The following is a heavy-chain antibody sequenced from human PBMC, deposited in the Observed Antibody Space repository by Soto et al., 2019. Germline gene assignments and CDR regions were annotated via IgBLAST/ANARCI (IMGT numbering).Heavy chain of an antibody. D-gene: IGHD3-3*01. CDR1: GFSLTTSGVG. J-gene: IGHJ4*02. V-gene: IGHV2-5*02. CDR3: AHRVLRTVFGLVTTTAIYFDF. CDR2: IYWDDDK. Sequence: GPAQVKPRQTLTLTCTFSGFSLTTSGVGVGWIRQSPGKAPEWLALIYWDDDKRYSPSLKSRLTITKDTSKNQVVLTMADLDPADTATYYCAHRVLRTVFGLVTTTAIYFDFWGQGTPVAVSS.